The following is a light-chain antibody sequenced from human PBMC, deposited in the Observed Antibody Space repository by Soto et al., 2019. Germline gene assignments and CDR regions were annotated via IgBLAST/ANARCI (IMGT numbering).Light chain of an antibody. V-gene: IGKV1-5*01. CDR3: QHYSSYSIT. CDR2: DAS. CDR1: QSISSW. J-gene: IGKJ5*01. Sequence: DIQMTQSPSTLSASVGDRVTITCRDSQSISSWLAWYQQKPGKAPKVLIYDASDLESGVRSRFRGSGSGTEFTLTISSLQPDDFATYYCQHYSSYSITFGQGTRLENK.